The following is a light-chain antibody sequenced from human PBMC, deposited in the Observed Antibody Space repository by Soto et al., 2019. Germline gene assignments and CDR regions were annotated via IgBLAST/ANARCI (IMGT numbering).Light chain of an antibody. V-gene: IGKV3-15*01. Sequence: EIVMTQSPATLSVSPGERATLSCRASQSVSSNLDWYQQKPGQAPRLLIYGASTRDTGIPARFSGSGSGTDVTLTISSLQSEDFAVYYCQQYNNWPRVTFGQGAKVEIK. CDR3: QQYNNWPRVT. J-gene: IGKJ1*01. CDR2: GAS. CDR1: QSVSSN.